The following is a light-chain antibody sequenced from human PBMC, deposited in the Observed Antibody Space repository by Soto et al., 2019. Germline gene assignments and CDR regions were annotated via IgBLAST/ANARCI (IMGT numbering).Light chain of an antibody. CDR1: QSITDW. Sequence: DIQMTQSPSTLSASVGDRVTITCRASQSITDWLAWYQQKPGKAPKLLIYKASSLESGVPSRFSGGGSGTEFTLTISSLQPEDSATYYCQQYNSYSKTFGQGTKV. CDR2: KAS. V-gene: IGKV1-5*03. CDR3: QQYNSYSKT. J-gene: IGKJ1*01.